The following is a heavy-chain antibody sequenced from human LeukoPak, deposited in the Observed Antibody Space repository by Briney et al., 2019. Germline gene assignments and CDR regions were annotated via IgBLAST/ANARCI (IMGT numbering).Heavy chain of an antibody. CDR1: GFTFSNAW. CDR3: ATDFYDTT. J-gene: IGHJ5*02. D-gene: IGHD3-22*01. Sequence: GGSLRLSCATSGFTFSNAWMNWVRQAPGKGLEWVGRIRSNSDGGTIDYAAPVKGRFALSRDDSKNTLYLRMNSLQTEDTAVYYCATDFYDTTWGQGTLVTVSS. CDR2: IRSNSDGGTI. V-gene: IGHV3-15*07.